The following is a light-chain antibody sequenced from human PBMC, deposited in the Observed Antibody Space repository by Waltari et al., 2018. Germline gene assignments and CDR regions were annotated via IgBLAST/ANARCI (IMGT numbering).Light chain of an antibody. CDR1: SLRSYY. CDR3: NSRDSSGNLYWV. Sequence: SSELTQDPAVSVALGQTVRITCPGDSLRSYYASWYQQKPGQAPVLVIYGKNNRPSGIPDRFSGSSSGNTASLTITGAQAEDEADYYCNSRDSSGNLYWVFGGGTKLTVL. CDR2: GKN. J-gene: IGLJ3*02. V-gene: IGLV3-19*01.